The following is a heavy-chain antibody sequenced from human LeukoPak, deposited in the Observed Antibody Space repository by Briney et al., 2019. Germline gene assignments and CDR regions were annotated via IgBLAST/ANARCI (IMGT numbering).Heavy chain of an antibody. V-gene: IGHV4-61*01. CDR3: AREGSSFWSGPDYGMDV. CDR1: GGSVSSGSYY. Sequence: PSETLSLTCTVSGGSVSSGSYYWSWIRQPPGKGLEWIGYIYYSGSTNYNPSLKGRVTISVDASKNQFSLKLSSVTAADTAVYYCAREGSSFWSGPDYGMDVWGQGTTVTVSS. CDR2: IYYSGST. D-gene: IGHD3-3*01. J-gene: IGHJ6*02.